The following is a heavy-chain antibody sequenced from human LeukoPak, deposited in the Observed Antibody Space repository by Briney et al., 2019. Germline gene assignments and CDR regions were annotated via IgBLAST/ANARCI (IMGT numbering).Heavy chain of an antibody. CDR2: IRSKANSYAT. Sequence: PGGPLRLSCAASGFTFSGSAMHWVRQASGKGLEWVGRIRSKANSYATAYAASVKGRFTISRDDSKNTAYLQMNSLKTGDTAVYYCTRHSWGSCYAFDIWGQGTMVTVSS. J-gene: IGHJ3*02. D-gene: IGHD2-15*01. V-gene: IGHV3-73*01. CDR1: GFTFSGSA. CDR3: TRHSWGSCYAFDI.